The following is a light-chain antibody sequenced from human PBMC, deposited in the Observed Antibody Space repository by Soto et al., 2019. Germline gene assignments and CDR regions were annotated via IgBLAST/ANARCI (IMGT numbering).Light chain of an antibody. Sequence: EIVLTQSPGTLSLSPGERATLSCRASQSVSSSYLAWYQQKPGQAPRLLIYGASSRANDIQDRFSGSGSGTDFTLNISRLVPEDFAVYYCQQYGSSPPYTFGQGTKLEIK. CDR3: QQYGSSPPYT. J-gene: IGKJ2*01. CDR1: QSVSSSY. V-gene: IGKV3-20*01. CDR2: GAS.